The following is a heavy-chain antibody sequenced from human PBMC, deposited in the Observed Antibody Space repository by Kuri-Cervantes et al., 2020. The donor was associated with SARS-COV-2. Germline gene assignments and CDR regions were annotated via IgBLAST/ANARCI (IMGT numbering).Heavy chain of an antibody. CDR2: ISYDGSNK. CDR1: GLPFNNYV. Sequence: GGSLRLSCAASGLPFNNYVVDWVRQAPGKGLEWVAVISYDGSNKYYADSVKGRFTISRDNSKNTLYLQMNSLRAEDTAVYYCAKDRDCSGGSCYDYYYYGMDVWGQGTTVTVSS. D-gene: IGHD2-15*01. CDR3: AKDRDCSGGSCYDYYYYGMDV. J-gene: IGHJ6*02. V-gene: IGHV3-30*18.